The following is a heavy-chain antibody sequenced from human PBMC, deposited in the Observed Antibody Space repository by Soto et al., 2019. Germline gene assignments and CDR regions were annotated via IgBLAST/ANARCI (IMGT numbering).Heavy chain of an antibody. J-gene: IGHJ5*02. CDR3: ARGKSVGCLVYFDP. Sequence: SETLSLTCTVSGGSISSYYWSWIQQPPGKGLEWIGYIYYSGSTNYNPSLKSRVTISVDTSKNQFSLKLSSVTAADTAVYYCARGKSVGCLVYFDPWGQGTLVTVSS. D-gene: IGHD2-8*01. CDR1: GGSISSYY. CDR2: IYYSGST. V-gene: IGHV4-59*01.